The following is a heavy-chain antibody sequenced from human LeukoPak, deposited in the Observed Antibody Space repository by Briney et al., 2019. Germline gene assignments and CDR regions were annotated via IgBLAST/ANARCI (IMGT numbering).Heavy chain of an antibody. Sequence: PGGSLRLSCSASAFTFSSYAMSWVRQAPGRGLEWVSYIIDSGTKIYYTDSVKGRFTMSRDNAKKSLYLQMNSLRAEDTAVYYCARAIAVVFDYWGQGTLVTVSS. CDR3: ARAIAVVFDY. V-gene: IGHV3-48*04. CDR2: IIDSGTKI. CDR1: AFTFSSYA. D-gene: IGHD6-19*01. J-gene: IGHJ4*02.